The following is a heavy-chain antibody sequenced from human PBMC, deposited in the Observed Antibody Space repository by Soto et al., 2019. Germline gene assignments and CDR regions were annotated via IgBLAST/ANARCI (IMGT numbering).Heavy chain of an antibody. CDR2: ISSSSSTI. CDR1: GFTFSSYS. J-gene: IGHJ3*02. CDR3: ARDLAYSTGWFDASDI. V-gene: IGHV3-48*02. D-gene: IGHD6-19*01. Sequence: EVQLVESGGGLVQPGGSLRLSCAASGFTFSSYSMNWVRQAPGKGLEWVSYISSSSSTIYYADSVKGRFTISRDNAKNSLYLQMNSLRDEDTAVYYCARDLAYSTGWFDASDIWSQGTMLTVSS.